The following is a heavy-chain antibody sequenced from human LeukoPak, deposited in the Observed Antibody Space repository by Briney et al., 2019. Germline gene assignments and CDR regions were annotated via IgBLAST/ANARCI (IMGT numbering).Heavy chain of an antibody. CDR2: IRYDGSKK. Sequence: GGSLRLSCAASGFTFSSYGMDWVRQAPGKGLEWVAFIRYDGSKKYYADSVKGRFTLSRDNLKNTLYLQKNNLRAEDTAVYYCAKDRSGSYSFDYWGQGTLVTVSS. V-gene: IGHV3-30*02. CDR3: AKDRSGSYSFDY. D-gene: IGHD1-26*01. J-gene: IGHJ4*02. CDR1: GFTFSSYG.